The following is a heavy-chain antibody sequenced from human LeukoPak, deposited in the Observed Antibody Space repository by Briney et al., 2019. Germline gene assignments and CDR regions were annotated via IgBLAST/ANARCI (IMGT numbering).Heavy chain of an antibody. CDR1: GGTFNSYA. V-gene: IGHV1-69*01. J-gene: IGHJ6*02. CDR2: IIPIFGTA. CDR3: ARSAGDDELFYYYYGMDV. D-gene: IGHD3-10*01. Sequence: ASVKVSCKASGGTFNSYAISWVRQAPGQGLEWMGGIIPIFGTANYAQKFQGRVTITADESTSTAYMELSSLRSEDTAVYYCARSAGDDELFYYYYGMDVWGQGTTVTVSS.